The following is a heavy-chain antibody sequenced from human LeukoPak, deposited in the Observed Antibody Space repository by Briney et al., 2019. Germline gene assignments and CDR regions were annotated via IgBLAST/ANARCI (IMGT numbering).Heavy chain of an antibody. CDR2: IYYSGST. CDR3: ARDLLGYYDSSGHLLDMDV. J-gene: IGHJ6*03. D-gene: IGHD3-22*01. V-gene: IGHV4-59*01. Sequence: SETLSHTCTVSGGSISSYYWSWIRQPPGKGLEWIGYIYYSGSTNYNPSHKSRVTISVDTSNNQFSLELSSVTAADTAVYYCARDLLGYYDSSGHLLDMDVWGKGTTVTVSS. CDR1: GGSISSYY.